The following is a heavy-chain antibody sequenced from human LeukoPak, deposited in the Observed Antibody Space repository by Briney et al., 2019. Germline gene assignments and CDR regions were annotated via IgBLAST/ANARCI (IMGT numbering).Heavy chain of an antibody. CDR1: GYSFTSHW. Sequence: GESLKISCQGSGYSFTSHWIGWVRQLPGKGPEWMGIIYPGDSDTRYSPSFQGQVTISADKSISTAYLQWSSLKASDTAMYYCARQNYVGRLTDYWGQGTLVTVSS. D-gene: IGHD3-10*02. CDR3: ARQNYVGRLTDY. J-gene: IGHJ4*02. CDR2: IYPGDSDT. V-gene: IGHV5-51*01.